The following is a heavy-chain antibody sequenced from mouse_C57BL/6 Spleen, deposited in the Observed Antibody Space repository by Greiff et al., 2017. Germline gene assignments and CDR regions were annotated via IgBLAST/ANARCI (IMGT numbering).Heavy chain of an antibody. D-gene: IGHD1-1*01. J-gene: IGHJ2*01. CDR1: GFTFSSYA. Sequence: EVQRVESGGGLVKPGGSLKLSCAASGFTFSSYAMSWVRQTPDKRLEWVATISDGGSYTYYPDNVKGRFTISRDNAKNNLYLQMSHLKSEATAMYYCARDYYGSSSLFDYWGQGTTLTVSS. CDR2: ISDGGSYT. V-gene: IGHV5-4*01. CDR3: ARDYYGSSSLFDY.